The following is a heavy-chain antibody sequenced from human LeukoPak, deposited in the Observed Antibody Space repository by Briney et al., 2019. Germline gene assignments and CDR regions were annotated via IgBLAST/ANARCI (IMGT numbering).Heavy chain of an antibody. Sequence: ASVKVSFTASGYTFTSYGISWVRQAPGQGLEWMGWISAYNGNTNYAQKLQGRVTMTTDTSTSTAYMELRSLRSDDTAVYYCARDRKQWLVQPEYFQHWGQGTLVTVSS. D-gene: IGHD6-19*01. V-gene: IGHV1-18*01. J-gene: IGHJ1*01. CDR1: GYTFTSYG. CDR3: ARDRKQWLVQPEYFQH. CDR2: ISAYNGNT.